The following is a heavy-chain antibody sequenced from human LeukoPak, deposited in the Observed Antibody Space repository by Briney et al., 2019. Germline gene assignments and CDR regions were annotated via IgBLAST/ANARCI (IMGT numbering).Heavy chain of an antibody. V-gene: IGHV4-39*07. CDR3: ARDGMWFGEFRFDY. D-gene: IGHD3-10*01. CDR1: GGSISSTTYY. J-gene: IGHJ4*02. CDR2: IYFSGST. Sequence: SETLSLTCTVSGGSISSTTYYWGWIRQPPGKGLEWIGSIYFSGSTYNNPSLKSRVSISVDTSKNQFSLKLSSVTDADTAVYYCARDGMWFGEFRFDYWGQGTLVTVSS.